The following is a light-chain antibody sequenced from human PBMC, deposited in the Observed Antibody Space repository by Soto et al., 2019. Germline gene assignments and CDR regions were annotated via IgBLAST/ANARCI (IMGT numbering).Light chain of an antibody. CDR2: GAS. CDR3: QQYNNWPPYT. Sequence: EIVLTQSPGTLSLSPGERATLSCRASQSFSSSSLAWYQQKPGQAPRLLIYGASSRATGIPDRFSGSGSGTDFTLTVSRLEPEDFAVYYCQQYNNWPPYTFGQGTKVDIK. J-gene: IGKJ2*01. CDR1: QSFSSSS. V-gene: IGKV3-20*01.